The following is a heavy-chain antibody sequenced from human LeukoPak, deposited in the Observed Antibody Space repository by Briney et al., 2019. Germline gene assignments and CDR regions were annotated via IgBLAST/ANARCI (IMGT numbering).Heavy chain of an antibody. CDR2: IKQDGSEK. V-gene: IGHV3-7*03. Sequence: GGSLRLSCAASGFTLSSYSMSWVRQAPGKGLEWVANIKQDGSEKYYVDSVKGRFTISRDNAKNSLYLQMNSLRAEDTAVYYCAREIEIAVAEFFFDYWGQGTLVTVSS. J-gene: IGHJ4*02. CDR1: GFTLSSYS. CDR3: AREIEIAVAEFFFDY. D-gene: IGHD6-19*01.